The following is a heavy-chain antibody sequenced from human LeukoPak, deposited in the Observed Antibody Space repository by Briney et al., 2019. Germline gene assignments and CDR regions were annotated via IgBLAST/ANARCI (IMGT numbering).Heavy chain of an antibody. V-gene: IGHV3-30-3*01. CDR2: ISYDGSNK. D-gene: IGHD3-3*01. CDR1: GFTFSSYA. CDR3: ARDRRITIFGVVIILGY. Sequence: GGSLRLSCAASGFTFSSYAMHWVRQAPGKGLEWVAVISYDGSNKYYADSVKGRFTISRDNSKNTLYLQMNSLRAEDTAVYYCARDRRITIFGVVIILGYWGQGTLVTVSP. J-gene: IGHJ4*02.